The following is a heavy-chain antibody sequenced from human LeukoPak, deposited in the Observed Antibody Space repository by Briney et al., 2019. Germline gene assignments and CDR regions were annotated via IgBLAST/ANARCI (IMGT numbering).Heavy chain of an antibody. D-gene: IGHD2-2*01. CDR2: ISYDGSNK. CDR1: GFTFSSYG. V-gene: IGHV3-30*18. J-gene: IGHJ6*02. Sequence: GGSLRLSCAASGFTFSSYGMHWVRQAPGKGLEWVAVISYDGSNKYYADSVKGRFTISRDNSKNTLYLQMNSLRAEDTAVYYYAKVSRYCSSTSCWTNYYYYGMDVWGQGTTVTVSS. CDR3: AKVSRYCSSTSCWTNYYYYGMDV.